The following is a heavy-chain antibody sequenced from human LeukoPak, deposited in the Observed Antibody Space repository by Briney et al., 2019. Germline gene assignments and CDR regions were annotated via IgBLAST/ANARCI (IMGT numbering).Heavy chain of an antibody. CDR2: IYPGDSST. J-gene: IGHJ4*02. D-gene: IGHD3-22*01. CDR1: GYSFPNYW. CDR3: ARSSSSGYLLADFDY. V-gene: IGHV5-51*01. Sequence: LKISCKGSGYSFPNYWIGWVRQMPGKGLEWMGXIYPGDSSTTYSPSFQGQVTISADKSISTAYLQWSSLKASDTAMYYCARSSSSGYLLADFDYWGQGTLVTVSS.